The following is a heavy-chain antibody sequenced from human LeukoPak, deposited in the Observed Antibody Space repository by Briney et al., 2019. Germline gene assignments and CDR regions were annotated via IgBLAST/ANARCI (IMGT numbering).Heavy chain of an antibody. Sequence: SVKVSCKASGGTFSSYAISWVRQAPGQGLEWMGRIIPILGIANYAQKFQGRVTITADKSTSTAYMELSSLRSEDTAVYYCAREELITMVRGVIEGNWFDPWGQGTLVTVSS. D-gene: IGHD3-10*01. CDR1: GGTFSSYA. CDR2: IIPILGIA. J-gene: IGHJ5*02. V-gene: IGHV1-69*04. CDR3: AREELITMVRGVIEGNWFDP.